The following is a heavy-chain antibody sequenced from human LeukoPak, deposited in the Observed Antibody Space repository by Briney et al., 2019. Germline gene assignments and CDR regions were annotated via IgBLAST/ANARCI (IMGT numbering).Heavy chain of an antibody. Sequence: GGSLRLSCAASGFTFSSYGMSWVRQAPGKGLEWVSAISGSGGSTYYADSVKGRFTISRDNSKNTLYLQMNSLRAEDTAVYYCARGHDYYHYYYMDVWGKGTTVTISS. J-gene: IGHJ6*03. CDR1: GFTFSSYG. D-gene: IGHD3-10*01. V-gene: IGHV3-23*01. CDR2: ISGSGGST. CDR3: ARGHDYYHYYYMDV.